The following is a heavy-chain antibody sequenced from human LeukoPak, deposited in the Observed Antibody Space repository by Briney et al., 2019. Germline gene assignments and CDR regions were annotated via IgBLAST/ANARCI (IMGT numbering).Heavy chain of an antibody. CDR2: IDSSSGTI. CDR3: ARGPPWYFDL. D-gene: IGHD6-25*01. J-gene: IGHJ2*01. CDR1: GFTFSSYS. Sequence: GGSLRLSCAASGFTFSSYSMNWVRQAPGKGLEWVSYIDSSSGTIYYADSVKGRFTISRDSAKNSLYLQMNSLTAEDTAVYYCARGPPWYFDLWGRGTLVTVSS. V-gene: IGHV3-48*01.